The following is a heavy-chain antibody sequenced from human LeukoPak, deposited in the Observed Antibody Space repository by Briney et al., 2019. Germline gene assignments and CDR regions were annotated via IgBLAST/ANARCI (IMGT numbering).Heavy chain of an antibody. CDR1: GFTFSSYG. V-gene: IGHV3-30*02. Sequence: GGSPRLSCAASGFTFSSYGMHWVRQAPGKGLEWVAFIRYDGSNKYYADSVKGRFTISRDNSKNTLYLQMNSLRAEDTAVYYCAKVEFSRRGLYFDYWGQGTLVTVSS. CDR3: AKVEFSRRGLYFDY. J-gene: IGHJ4*02. CDR2: IRYDGSNK. D-gene: IGHD2-2*01.